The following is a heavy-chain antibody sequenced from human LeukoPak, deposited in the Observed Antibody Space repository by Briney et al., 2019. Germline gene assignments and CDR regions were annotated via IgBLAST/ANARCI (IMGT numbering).Heavy chain of an antibody. Sequence: GRSLRLSCAASGFTLSSYGMHWVRQAPGKGLEWVAVIWYDGSNKYYADSVKGRFTISRDNSKNTLYLQMNSLRAEDTAVYYCAREGVAAAGYYYGMDVWGKGTTVTVSS. CDR1: GFTLSSYG. CDR3: AREGVAAAGYYYGMDV. J-gene: IGHJ6*04. D-gene: IGHD6-13*01. CDR2: IWYDGSNK. V-gene: IGHV3-33*01.